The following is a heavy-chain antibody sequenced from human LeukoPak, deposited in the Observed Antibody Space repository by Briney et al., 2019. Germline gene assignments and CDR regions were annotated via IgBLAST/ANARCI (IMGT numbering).Heavy chain of an antibody. J-gene: IGHJ6*03. CDR1: GGSFSGYY. D-gene: IGHD6-13*01. CDR2: INHSGST. V-gene: IGHV4-34*01. Sequence: SETLSLTCAVYGGSFSGYYWSWIRQPPGKGLEWIGEINHSGSTNYNPSLKSRVTISVDTSKNQFSLKLSSVTAADTAVYYCARRRPLIAAAGRNYYYYYMDVWGKGTTVTISS. CDR3: ARRRPLIAAAGRNYYYYYMDV.